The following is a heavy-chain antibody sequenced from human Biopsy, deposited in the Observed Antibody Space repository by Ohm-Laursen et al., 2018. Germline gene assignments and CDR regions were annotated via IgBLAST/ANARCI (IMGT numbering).Heavy chain of an antibody. Sequence: SVKVSCKASGFSFTGYYIHWVRQAPGQGLEWMGWITAYNGDANYAQNLQGRVTMTTDTSTSTAYMELRSLRSDDTAVYYCARDRFPHVTIFGLVTLEYWGQGTLVTVSS. CDR3: ARDRFPHVTIFGLVTLEY. CDR1: GFSFTGYY. V-gene: IGHV1-18*04. J-gene: IGHJ4*02. CDR2: ITAYNGDA. D-gene: IGHD3-3*01.